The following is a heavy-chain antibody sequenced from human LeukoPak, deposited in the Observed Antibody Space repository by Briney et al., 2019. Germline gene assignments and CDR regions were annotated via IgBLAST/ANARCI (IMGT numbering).Heavy chain of an antibody. CDR3: ARDISGSYDC. CDR2: TNPSSGGT. J-gene: IGHJ4*02. D-gene: IGHD3-10*01. Sequence: ASVKVSCKASGYSFTSYYMHWVRQAPGQGLEWVGLTNPSSGGTSYAQKFQGRVSMTRDTSITTAYMELSGLRSDDTAVYYCARDISGSYDCWGQGTLVTVSS. V-gene: IGHV1-2*02. CDR1: GYSFTSYY.